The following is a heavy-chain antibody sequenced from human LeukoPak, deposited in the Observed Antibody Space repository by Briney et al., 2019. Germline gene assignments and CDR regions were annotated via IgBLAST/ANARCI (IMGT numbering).Heavy chain of an antibody. Sequence: PGGSLRLSCAASGFTFSSYGMHWARQAPGKGLEWVAVIWYDRSNKYYADSVKGRFTISRDNSKNTLYLQMNSLRAEDTAVYYCAKDATVTTRYFDYWGQGTLVTVSS. CDR3: AKDATVTTRYFDY. J-gene: IGHJ4*02. CDR1: GFTFSSYG. CDR2: IWYDRSNK. D-gene: IGHD4-17*01. V-gene: IGHV3-33*06.